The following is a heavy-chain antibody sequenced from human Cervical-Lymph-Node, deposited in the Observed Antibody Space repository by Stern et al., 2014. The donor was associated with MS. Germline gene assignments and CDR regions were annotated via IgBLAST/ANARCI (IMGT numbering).Heavy chain of an antibody. Sequence: EVQLVESGGGLVQPGRSLRLSCVASGFTFDDYAMHWVRPAPGKGLECVSGISWNGGSRNSAYSVKDRVTISRDNAKNSLYLQMSSLRPEDTAFYYCAKTLGRSYHDPFDMWGQGTMVIVSS. CDR3: AKTLGRSYHDPFDM. J-gene: IGHJ3*02. CDR1: GFTFDDYA. D-gene: IGHD3-16*02. CDR2: ISWNGGSR. V-gene: IGHV3-9*01.